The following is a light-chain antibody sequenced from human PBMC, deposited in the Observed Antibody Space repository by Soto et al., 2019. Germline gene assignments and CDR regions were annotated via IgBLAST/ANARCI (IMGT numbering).Light chain of an antibody. V-gene: IGLV2-14*01. J-gene: IGLJ1*01. Sequence: ALTQPASVSGSPGQSITISCTGTSSDVGGYNYVSWYQQHPGKAPKLMIYEVSNRPSGVSNRFSGSKSGNTASLTISGLQAEDEADYYCSSYTSSNTLAFVFGTGTKVTVL. CDR3: SSYTSSNTLAFV. CDR1: SSDVGGYNY. CDR2: EVS.